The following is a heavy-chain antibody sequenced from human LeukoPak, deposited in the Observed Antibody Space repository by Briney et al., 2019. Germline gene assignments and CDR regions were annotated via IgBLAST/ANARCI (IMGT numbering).Heavy chain of an antibody. CDR2: IRSKANSYAT. Sequence: GGSLKLSCAASGFTFSGSAMHWVRQASGKGLEWVGRIRSKANSYATAYAASVKGRFTISRDDSKNTAYLQMNSLKTEDTAVYYCTRRNRDSSGYVVYYYGMDVWGQGTTVTVSS. V-gene: IGHV3-73*01. CDR1: GFTFSGSA. CDR3: TRRNRDSSGYVVYYYGMDV. J-gene: IGHJ6*02. D-gene: IGHD3-22*01.